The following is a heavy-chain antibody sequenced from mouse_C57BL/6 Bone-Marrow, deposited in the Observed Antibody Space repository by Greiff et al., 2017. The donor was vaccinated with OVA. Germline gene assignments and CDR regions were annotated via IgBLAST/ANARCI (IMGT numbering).Heavy chain of an antibody. CDR2: IDPNSGGT. J-gene: IGHJ1*03. D-gene: IGHD1-1*01. V-gene: IGHV1-72*01. Sequence: QVQLQQPGAELVKPGASVKLSCKASGYTFTSYWMHWVKQRPGRGLEWIGRIDPNSGGTKYNEKFKSKATLTVDKPSSTAYMQLRSLTSEDSAVYYCARRISYYYGSSYWYFDVWGTGTTVTVSS. CDR1: GYTFTSYW. CDR3: ARRISYYYGSSYWYFDV.